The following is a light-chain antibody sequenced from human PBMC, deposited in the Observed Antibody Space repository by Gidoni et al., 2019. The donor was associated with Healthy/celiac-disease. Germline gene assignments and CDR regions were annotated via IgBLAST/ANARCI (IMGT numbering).Light chain of an antibody. CDR3: QQSYSTPPGYRT. CDR1: QSISSY. CDR2: AAS. V-gene: IGKV1-39*01. Sequence: DIQMTQSPSSLSASVGDRVTITCRASQSISSYLNWYQQKPGKAPKLLIYAASSLQSGVPSRFSGSGSGTDFTLTISSLQPEDFATYYCQQSYSTPPGYRTFGQGTKVEIK. J-gene: IGKJ1*01.